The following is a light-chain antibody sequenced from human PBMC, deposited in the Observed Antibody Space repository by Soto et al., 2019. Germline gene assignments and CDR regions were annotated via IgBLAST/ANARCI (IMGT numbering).Light chain of an antibody. CDR3: QQYNNWYT. J-gene: IGKJ2*01. V-gene: IGKV3-15*01. Sequence: IMMTQSPATLSVSPGERATLSCRASQNVFSNLAWYQQKPGQAPRLLMYGASTRATGIPARFSGSGSGTEFTLTISSLQSEDFAVYYCQQYNNWYTFGQGTKLEIK. CDR1: QNVFSN. CDR2: GAS.